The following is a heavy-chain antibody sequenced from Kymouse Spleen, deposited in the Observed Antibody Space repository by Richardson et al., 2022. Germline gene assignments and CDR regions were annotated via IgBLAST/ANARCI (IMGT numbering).Heavy chain of an antibody. J-gene: IGHJ4*02. CDR1: GYTFTSYA. Sequence: QVQLVQSGAEVKKPGASVKVSCKASGYTFTSYAMHWVRQAPGQRLEWMGWINAGNGNTKYSQKFQGRVTITRDTSASTAYMELSSLRSEDTAVYYCARERSSYSSSPGYFDYWGQGTLVTVSS. V-gene: IGHV1-3*01. CDR2: INAGNGNT. D-gene: IGHD6-6*01. CDR3: ARERSSYSSSPGYFDY.